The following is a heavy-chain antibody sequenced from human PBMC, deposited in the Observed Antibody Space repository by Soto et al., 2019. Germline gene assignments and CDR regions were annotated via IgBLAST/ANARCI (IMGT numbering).Heavy chain of an antibody. CDR1: GGSISSYY. Sequence: QVQLQESGPGLVKPSETLSLTCTVSGGSISSYYWSWIRQPPGKGLEWIGYIYNSGSTNCYPSLKSRVTISADMPKNQCTLKLNSVTAADTAVYYCARHESSGWYYFDYWGQGALVTVSA. CDR2: IYNSGST. CDR3: ARHESSGWYYFDY. D-gene: IGHD6-19*01. J-gene: IGHJ4*02. V-gene: IGHV4-59*08.